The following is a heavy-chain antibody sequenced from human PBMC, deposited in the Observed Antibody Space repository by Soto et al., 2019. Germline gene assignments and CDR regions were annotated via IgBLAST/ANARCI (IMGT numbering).Heavy chain of an antibody. J-gene: IGHJ4*02. V-gene: IGHV1-3*01. CDR3: ARDYADIAVAGIPLLAH. Sequence: QVQLVQSGAEVTKPGASVNISCTASGFTFTKYALHWVRLAPEQRPEWMGWINGANGNTRYSQRFQDRVTMTRDMAATTVYMDLSSLMSEDTAVYFCARDYADIAVAGIPLLAHWGQGTLVTVSS. D-gene: IGHD6-19*01. CDR1: GFTFTKYA. CDR2: INGANGNT.